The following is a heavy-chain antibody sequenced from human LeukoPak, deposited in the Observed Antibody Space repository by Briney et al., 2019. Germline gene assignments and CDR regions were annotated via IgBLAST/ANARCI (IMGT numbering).Heavy chain of an antibody. D-gene: IGHD3-9*01. CDR2: IYHSGST. CDR3: ARDGHDILTGYFFFDY. Sequence: SETLSLTCTVSGGLLSSSSHYWGWIRQPPGKGLEWIGYIYHSGSTYYNPSLKSRVTISVDRSKNQFSLKLSSVTAADTAVYYCARDGHDILTGYFFFDYWGQGTLVTVSS. V-gene: IGHV4-30-2*01. J-gene: IGHJ4*02. CDR1: GGLLSSSSHY.